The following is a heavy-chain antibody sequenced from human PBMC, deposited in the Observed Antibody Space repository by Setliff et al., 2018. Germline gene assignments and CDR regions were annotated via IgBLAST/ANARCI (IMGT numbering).Heavy chain of an antibody. CDR1: GFNFRNYE. CDR2: ISYGSTT. J-gene: IGHJ4*02. CDR3: ARTCSGSGCYAGLES. V-gene: IGHV3-48*03. D-gene: IGHD2-15*01. Sequence: GGSLRLSCVGSGFNFRNYEMNWVRRAPGKGLEWISYISYGSTTFYADSVKGRFTSSRDDARNSVFLHMNSLTVEDTGVYYCARTCSGSGCYAGLESWGQGTPVTVSS.